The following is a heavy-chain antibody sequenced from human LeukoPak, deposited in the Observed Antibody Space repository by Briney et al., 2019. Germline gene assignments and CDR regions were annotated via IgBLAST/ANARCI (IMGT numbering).Heavy chain of an antibody. D-gene: IGHD5-12*01. CDR3: ARGVVATINSYYYYMDV. V-gene: IGHV4-34*01. CDR1: GGSFSGYY. J-gene: IGHJ6*03. CDR2: INHSGST. Sequence: SETLSLTCAVYGGSFSGYYWSWIRQPPGKGLEGIGEINHSGSTNYNPSLKSRVTISVDTSKNQFSLKLSSVTAADTAVYYCARGVVATINSYYYYMDVWGKGTTVTVSS.